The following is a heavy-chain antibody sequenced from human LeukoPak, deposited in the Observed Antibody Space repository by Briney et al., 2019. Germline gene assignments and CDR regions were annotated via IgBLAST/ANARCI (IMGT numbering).Heavy chain of an antibody. CDR1: GLTFSSDY. V-gene: IGHV3-74*01. D-gene: IGHD6-13*01. CDR2: INTDGSST. J-gene: IGHJ6*02. Sequence: PGGSLRLSCAVSGLTFSSDYINWVRQAPGKGLVWVSRINTDGSSTSYADSVKGRFTISRDNFKKTLTLQMNSLRPEDTAVYFCARGLYDSSHGGPYYFYYGMDVWGQGTTATVSS. CDR3: ARGLYDSSHGGPYYFYYGMDV.